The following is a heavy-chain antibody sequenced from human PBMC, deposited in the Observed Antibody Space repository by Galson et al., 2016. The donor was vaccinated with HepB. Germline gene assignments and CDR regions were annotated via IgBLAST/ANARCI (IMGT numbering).Heavy chain of an antibody. Sequence: QSGAEVKKPGESLKISCKASGSIFTRYYIHWVRQAPGQGLEWMGMMNPSSGSTDYAQKFQGRVTMTRDTSTSTAYMELSSLSFEDTAVYYCAKGASGHVYGMDVWGQGTTVTVS. J-gene: IGHJ6*02. V-gene: IGHV1-46*01. CDR1: GSIFTRYY. CDR3: AKGASGHVYGMDV. D-gene: IGHD1-26*01. CDR2: MNPSSGST.